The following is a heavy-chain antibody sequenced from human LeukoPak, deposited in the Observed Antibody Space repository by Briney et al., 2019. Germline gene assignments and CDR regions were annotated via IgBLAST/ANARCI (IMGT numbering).Heavy chain of an antibody. CDR1: GYTFTNHG. Sequence: ASVKVSCKASGYTFTNHGISWVRQAPGQGLEWMGWISISKGNTIHGQQLLGRVTMTRDTSTSTAYMEQRSLRSDDTAVYYCARDKRYALDIWGQGTMVTVSS. J-gene: IGHJ3*02. CDR2: ISISKGNT. CDR3: ARDKRYALDI. D-gene: IGHD6-25*01. V-gene: IGHV1-18*01.